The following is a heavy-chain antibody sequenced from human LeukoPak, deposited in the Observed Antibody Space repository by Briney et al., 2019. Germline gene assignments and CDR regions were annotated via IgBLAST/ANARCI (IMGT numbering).Heavy chain of an antibody. V-gene: IGHV4-34*01. D-gene: IGHD2-2*01. CDR3: ARGPYCNTSTCYPYYFDS. Sequence: SETLSLTCAIYGGPFSNFYSSWIRQTPGKGLEWIGEINHSGSTSYNPSLKSRVTMSVDTSGRQFSLRLSSVTAADAALYYCARGPYCNTSTCYPYYFDSWGQGTLVTVSS. CDR1: GGPFSNFY. CDR2: INHSGST. J-gene: IGHJ4*02.